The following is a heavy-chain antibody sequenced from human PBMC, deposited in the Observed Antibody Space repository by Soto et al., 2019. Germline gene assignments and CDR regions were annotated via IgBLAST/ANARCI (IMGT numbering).Heavy chain of an antibody. J-gene: IGHJ3*02. V-gene: IGHV4-31*03. D-gene: IGHD6-13*01. Sequence: SETLSLTCTVTGGSISSGGYYWSWIRQHPGKGLEWIGYIYYSGSTYYNPSLKSRVTISVDTSKNQFSLKLSSVTAADTAVYYCAREPGVAAAAWGPHAFDIWGQGTTVTVSS. CDR3: AREPGVAAAAWGPHAFDI. CDR1: GGSISSGGYY. CDR2: IYYSGST.